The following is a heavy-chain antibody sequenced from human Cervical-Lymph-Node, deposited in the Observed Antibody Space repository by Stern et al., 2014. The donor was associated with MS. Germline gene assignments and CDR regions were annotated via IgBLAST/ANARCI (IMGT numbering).Heavy chain of an antibody. Sequence: QMQLVQSGAEVKKPGASVKVSCKASGYTFTSYGISWVRQAPGQGLEYMGWISAYNGHTNYAQRFQGRVAMTTDTSTTTAYMELRSLRSDDTAVYYCARERGYYETSGYYAMKDGYWGQGTPVTVSS. CDR3: ARERGYYETSGYYAMKDGY. J-gene: IGHJ4*02. D-gene: IGHD3-22*01. CDR2: ISAYNGHT. V-gene: IGHV1-18*01. CDR1: GYTFTSYG.